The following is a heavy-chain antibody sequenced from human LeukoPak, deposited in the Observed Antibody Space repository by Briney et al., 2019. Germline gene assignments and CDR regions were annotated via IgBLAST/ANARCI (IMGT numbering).Heavy chain of an antibody. D-gene: IGHD1-20*01. V-gene: IGHV5-51*01. J-gene: IGHJ4*02. CDR1: GSIFTSYW. Sequence: KPGASLQISCKASGSIFTSYWIGWVRQLPGKGLEWMGIIYPGDSDTRYSPSFQGQVTISADKSISTAYLQWSSLKASDTAMYYCARLRGDNWNDRVFDYWGQGTLVTVSS. CDR3: ARLRGDNWNDRVFDY. CDR2: IYPGDSDT.